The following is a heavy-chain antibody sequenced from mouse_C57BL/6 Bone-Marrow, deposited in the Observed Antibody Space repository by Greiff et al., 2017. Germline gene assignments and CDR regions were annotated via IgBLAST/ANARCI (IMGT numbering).Heavy chain of an antibody. J-gene: IGHJ2*01. Sequence: VQLQQSGAELVKPGASVKLSCTASGFNIKDYYIHWVKQRTEQGLEWIGRIDPEDGETKYAPNFQDNDTITADTSSNTAYLQLSSLTSEDTAVYYCTRSLIYYGTNYWGQGTTLTVSS. V-gene: IGHV14-2*01. CDR1: GFNIKDYY. CDR3: TRSLIYYGTNY. D-gene: IGHD1-1*01. CDR2: IDPEDGET.